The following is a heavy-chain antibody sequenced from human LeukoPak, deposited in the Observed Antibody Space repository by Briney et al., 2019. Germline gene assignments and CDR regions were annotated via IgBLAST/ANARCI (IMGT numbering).Heavy chain of an antibody. Sequence: ASVKVSCKASGYTFTGYYMHWVRQAPGQGLEWMGWINPDNGGTNYAQKFQGRVTMTRDMSISTAYMELSRLRSDDTAVYYCARDPSSSGYDYLYHFDYWGQGTLVTVSS. CDR3: ARDPSSSGYDYLYHFDY. V-gene: IGHV1-2*02. CDR2: INPDNGGT. D-gene: IGHD5-12*01. CDR1: GYTFTGYY. J-gene: IGHJ4*02.